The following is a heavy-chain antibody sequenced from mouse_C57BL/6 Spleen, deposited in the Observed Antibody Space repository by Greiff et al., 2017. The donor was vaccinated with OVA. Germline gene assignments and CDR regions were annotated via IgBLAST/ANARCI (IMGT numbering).Heavy chain of an antibody. D-gene: IGHD2-3*01. V-gene: IGHV1-50*01. Sequence: QVQLKQPGAELVKPGASVKLSCKASGYTFTSYWMQWVKQRPGQGLEWIGEIDPSDSYTNYNQKFKGKATLTVDTSSSTAYMQLSSLTSEVSAVYYCARRSLYDGYLYYFDYWGQGTTLTVSS. CDR3: ARRSLYDGYLYYFDY. CDR2: IDPSDSYT. J-gene: IGHJ2*01. CDR1: GYTFTSYW.